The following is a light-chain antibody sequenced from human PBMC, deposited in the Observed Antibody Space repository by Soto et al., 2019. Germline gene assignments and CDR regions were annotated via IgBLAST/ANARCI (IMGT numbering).Light chain of an antibody. V-gene: IGLV2-23*02. CDR2: EVS. Sequence: QSALTQPASVSGSPGQSITISCTGTSSDVGRYNLVAWYQQHPGKAPKLMIYEVSKRPSGVSNRFSGSKSGNTASLAISGLQAEDEADYYCWSYAGSSTLNVVFGGGTKLTVL. CDR1: SSDVGRYNL. J-gene: IGLJ2*01. CDR3: WSYAGSSTLNVV.